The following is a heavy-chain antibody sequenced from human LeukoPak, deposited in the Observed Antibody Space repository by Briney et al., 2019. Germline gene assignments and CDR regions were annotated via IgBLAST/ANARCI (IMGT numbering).Heavy chain of an antibody. CDR3: AREGSTTVTYWDSPPHYYYYYMDV. CDR2: IKQDGSEK. Sequence: GGSLRLSCAASGFTFSSYWMSWVRQAPGKGLEWVANIKQDGSEKYYVDSVKGRFTISRDNAKNSLYLQMNSLRAEDTAVYYCAREGSTTVTYWDSPPHYYYYYMDVWGKGTTVTVSS. D-gene: IGHD4-17*01. J-gene: IGHJ6*03. CDR1: GFTFSSYW. V-gene: IGHV3-7*01.